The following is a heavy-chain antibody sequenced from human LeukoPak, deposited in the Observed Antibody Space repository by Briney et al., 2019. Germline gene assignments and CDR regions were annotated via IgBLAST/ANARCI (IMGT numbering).Heavy chain of an antibody. D-gene: IGHD3-9*01. CDR2: IYSSGIT. CDR1: GGSISNYY. V-gene: IGHV4-4*07. Sequence: PSETLSLTCTVSGGSISNYYWSWIRQPAGKGLEWIGRIYSSGITNYSPSLKSRVTMSVDASKNQFSLEVTSVSATATAVYYCARKELLSDSDYGMDVWGQGTTVTVSS. CDR3: ARKELLSDSDYGMDV. J-gene: IGHJ6*02.